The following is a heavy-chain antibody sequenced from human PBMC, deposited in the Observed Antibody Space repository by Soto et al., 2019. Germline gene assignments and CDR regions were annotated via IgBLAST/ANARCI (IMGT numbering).Heavy chain of an antibody. V-gene: IGHV3-9*01. J-gene: IGHJ4*02. CDR1: GFTFDDYA. CDR2: ISWNSDKA. Sequence: EVQLVESGGGLAQPGRSLRLSCATSGFTFDDYAMHWVRQAPGKGLEWVSGISWNSDKADYADSVKGRFTISRDNAKKSLFLQMNSLRGEDTAVYFCARTTWGYGEPLVSWGQGTPVTVSS. CDR3: ARTTWGYGEPLVS. D-gene: IGHD5-12*01.